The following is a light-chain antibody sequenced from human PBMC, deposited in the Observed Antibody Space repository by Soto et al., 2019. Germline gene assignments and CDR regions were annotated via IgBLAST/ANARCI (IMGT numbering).Light chain of an antibody. J-gene: IGKJ4*01. CDR2: GAS. CDR1: QSVSSSY. Sequence: EIVLTQSPGTLSLSPGERATLSCRASQSVSSSYLAWYQQKPGQAPRLPIYGASSRATGIPDRFSGSGSVTDFTLTISRLEPEDFAVYYCQQYGSSPHTFGGGSKVEIK. CDR3: QQYGSSPHT. V-gene: IGKV3-20*01.